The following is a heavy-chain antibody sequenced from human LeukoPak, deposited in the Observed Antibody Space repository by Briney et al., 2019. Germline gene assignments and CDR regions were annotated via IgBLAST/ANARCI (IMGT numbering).Heavy chain of an antibody. CDR3: ARAVGYSYGKYYFDY. CDR1: GGSISSYY. J-gene: IGHJ4*02. D-gene: IGHD5-18*01. Sequence: PSETLSLTCTVSGGSISSYYWSWIRQPPAKGLEWIGYIYYSGSTNCNPSLKSRVTISVDTSKNQFSLKLSSVTAADTAVYYCARAVGYSYGKYYFDYWGQGTLVTVSS. CDR2: IYYSGST. V-gene: IGHV4-59*01.